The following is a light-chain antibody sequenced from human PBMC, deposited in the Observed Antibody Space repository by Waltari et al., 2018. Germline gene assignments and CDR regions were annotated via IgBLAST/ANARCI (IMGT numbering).Light chain of an antibody. CDR3: QQRSNWPPWT. CDR2: DAS. CDR1: QSVSSY. J-gene: IGKJ1*01. V-gene: IGKV3-11*01. Sequence: EIVLTQSPATLSLSPGERATLPCRASQSVSSYLAWYQQKPGQAPRLLIYDASNRATGIPARFSGSGSVTDFTLTISSLEPEDFAVYYCQQRSNWPPWTFGQGTKVEIK.